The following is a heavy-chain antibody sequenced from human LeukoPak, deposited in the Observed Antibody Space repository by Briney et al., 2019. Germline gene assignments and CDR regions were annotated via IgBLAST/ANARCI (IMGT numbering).Heavy chain of an antibody. Sequence: SETLSLTCTVSGGSISSGSYYWSWIRQPAGKGLEWIGRIYTSGSTNYNPSLKSRVTISVDTSKNQFSLKLSSVTAADTAVYYCATLTGGDDAFDIWGQGTMVTVSS. CDR1: GGSISSGSYY. CDR3: ATLTGGDDAFDI. D-gene: IGHD4-23*01. J-gene: IGHJ3*02. V-gene: IGHV4-61*02. CDR2: IYTSGST.